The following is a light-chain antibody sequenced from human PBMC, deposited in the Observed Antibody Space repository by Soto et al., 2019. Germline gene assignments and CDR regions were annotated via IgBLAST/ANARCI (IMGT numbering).Light chain of an antibody. Sequence: EIVLTQSPATLSLSPGEKAALSCKASQSVSGYLAWYQQKPGQAPRLLIYDAPNRATGIPARFSGSGSGTDFTLTISSLDPEDFAVYYCQHRYNWPLTFGQGTRLEIK. CDR1: QSVSGY. V-gene: IGKV3-11*01. CDR3: QHRYNWPLT. J-gene: IGKJ5*01. CDR2: DAP.